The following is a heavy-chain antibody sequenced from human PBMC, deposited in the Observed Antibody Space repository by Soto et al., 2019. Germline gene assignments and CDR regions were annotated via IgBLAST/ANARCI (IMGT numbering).Heavy chain of an antibody. CDR2: ISGSGGST. CDR3: ARDRALNVRVVTFAYYYHVMDV. J-gene: IGHJ6*02. Sequence: EVQLLESGGGLVQPGGSLRLSCAASGFTFSSYAMSWVRQAPGKGLEWVSAISGSGGSTYYADSVKGRFTVCRENSKNTLYLQMNRLRAEDTAVYYCARDRALNVRVVTFAYYYHVMDVWGQGTTVTVSS. CDR1: GFTFSSYA. D-gene: IGHD3-10*02. V-gene: IGHV3-23*01.